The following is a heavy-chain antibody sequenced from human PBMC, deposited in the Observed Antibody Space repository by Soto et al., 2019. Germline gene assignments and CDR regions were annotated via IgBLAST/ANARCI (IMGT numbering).Heavy chain of an antibody. CDR2: INHSGST. CDR1: GGSFSGYY. J-gene: IGHJ6*03. CDR3: ARGQGDLYSYGPDYYYYYYMDV. D-gene: IGHD5-18*01. Sequence: PSETLSLTCAVYGGSFSGYYWSWIRQPPGKGLEWIGEINHSGSTNYNPSLKSRVTISVDTSKNQFSLKLSSVTAADTAVYYCARGQGDLYSYGPDYYYYYYMDVWGKGTTVTVSS. V-gene: IGHV4-34*01.